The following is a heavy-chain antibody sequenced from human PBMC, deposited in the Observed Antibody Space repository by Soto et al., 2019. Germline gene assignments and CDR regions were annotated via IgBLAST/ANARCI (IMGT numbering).Heavy chain of an antibody. CDR2: IIPSGGRA. Sequence: GASVKVSCKASGYTFTSYYMHWVRRAPGQGLEWMGMIIPSGGRASYAQKFQGRVTITADESTSTAYMELSSLRSEDTAVYYCASEDSNAFDIWGQGTMVTVSS. CDR1: GYTFTSYY. CDR3: ASEDSNAFDI. V-gene: IGHV1-46*01. J-gene: IGHJ3*02.